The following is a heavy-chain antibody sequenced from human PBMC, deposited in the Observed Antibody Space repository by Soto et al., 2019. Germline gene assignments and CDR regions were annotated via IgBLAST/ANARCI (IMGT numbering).Heavy chain of an antibody. CDR1: GGSFSGYY. V-gene: IGHV4-34*01. J-gene: IGHJ6*03. CDR2: INHSGST. CDR3: ARGRGYCSGTSCYGGYYYMDV. Sequence: SETLSLTCAVYGGSFSGYYWSWIRQPPGKGLEWIGEINHSGSTNYNPSLKSRVTISVDTSKNQFSLKLGSVTAADTAVYYCARGRGYCSGTSCYGGYYYMDVWGKGTTVTVSS. D-gene: IGHD2-2*01.